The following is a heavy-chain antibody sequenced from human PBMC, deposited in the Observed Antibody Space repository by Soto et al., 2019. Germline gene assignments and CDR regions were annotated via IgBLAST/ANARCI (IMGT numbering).Heavy chain of an antibody. CDR3: AKDRFGIVGPVDY. CDR2: ISGSGGDT. J-gene: IGHJ4*02. CDR1: GLIFSDYA. V-gene: IGHV3-23*01. Sequence: EVQLLESGGNLVQPGGSLRLSCAASGLIFSDYAMSWVRQAPGKGLECVACISGSGGDTFYADSVKGRFTISRDNSTNTLSLHMTSLRVDDTAVYFCAKDRFGIVGPVDYWGQGTLVTVSS. D-gene: IGHD1-26*01.